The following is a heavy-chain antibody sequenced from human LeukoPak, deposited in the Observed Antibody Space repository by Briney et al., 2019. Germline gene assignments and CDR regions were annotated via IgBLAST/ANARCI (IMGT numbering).Heavy chain of an antibody. J-gene: IGHJ4*02. CDR1: GFTFSDAW. D-gene: IGHD3-10*01. Sequence: GGSLRLSCAAPGFTFSDAWMSWVRQAPAKGLEWVGRIKRKSDGGTPDNAAPVKGRFTISRDDSKNTLYLQMNSLKTEDTAVYDCATDLGGYYSGSGTYWGSLDYWGQGTVVTVSS. CDR2: IKRKSDGGTP. V-gene: IGHV3-15*01. CDR3: ATDLGGYYSGSGTYWGSLDY.